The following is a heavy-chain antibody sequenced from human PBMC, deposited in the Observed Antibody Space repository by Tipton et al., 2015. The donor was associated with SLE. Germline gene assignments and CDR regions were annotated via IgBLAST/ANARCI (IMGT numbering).Heavy chain of an antibody. D-gene: IGHD3-16*01. J-gene: IGHJ4*02. V-gene: IGHV1-46*01. CDR3: ARAARKGWGVDY. Sequence: QVQLVQSGAEVKKPGASVKVSCKASGYTFTSYYMNWVRQAPGQGLEWMGIINPSGGSTSSAQKFQGRVTMTRDTSTSTVYMELTSLTSEDTAVYYCARAARKGWGVDYWGQGAPVTVSS. CDR2: INPSGGST. CDR1: GYTFTSYY.